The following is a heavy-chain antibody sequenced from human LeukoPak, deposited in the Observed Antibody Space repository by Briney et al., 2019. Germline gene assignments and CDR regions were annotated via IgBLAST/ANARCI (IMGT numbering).Heavy chain of an antibody. CDR3: AKGIVVVVPAALDY. CDR1: GFTFSSYA. Sequence: PGGSLRLSCAASGFTFSSYAMSWVRQAPGKGLEWVSAISGGGGSTYYADSVKGRFTISRDNSKNTLYLQMNSLRAEDTAVYYCAKGIVVVVPAALDYWGQGTLVTVSS. CDR2: ISGGGGST. V-gene: IGHV3-23*01. D-gene: IGHD2-2*01. J-gene: IGHJ4*02.